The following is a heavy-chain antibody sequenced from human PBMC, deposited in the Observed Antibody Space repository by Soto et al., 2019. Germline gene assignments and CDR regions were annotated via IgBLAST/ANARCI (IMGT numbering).Heavy chain of an antibody. J-gene: IGHJ3*02. CDR3: ASVLYCSSTSCYVSGGFDI. V-gene: IGHV1-46*03. CDR2: INPSGGST. CDR1: GYTFTSYY. Sequence: ASVKVSCKASGYTFTSYYMHWVRQAPGQGLEWMGIINPSGGSTSYAQKFQGRVTLTRDTSTSTVYMELSSLRSEDTAVYYCASVLYCSSTSCYVSGGFDIWGQGTMVTVSS. D-gene: IGHD2-2*01.